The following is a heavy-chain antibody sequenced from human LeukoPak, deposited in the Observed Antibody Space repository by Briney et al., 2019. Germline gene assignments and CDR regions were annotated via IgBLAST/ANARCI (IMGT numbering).Heavy chain of an antibody. Sequence: SETLSLTCAVSGGSISSGNYCWSWIRQPAGKGLEWIGRIYTSGSTNYNPSLKRRVTTSVDTSKNQFSLKLSSVTAADTAVYYCARSRVGATFDSWGQGTLVTVSS. J-gene: IGHJ5*01. CDR3: ARSRVGATFDS. V-gene: IGHV4-61*02. CDR2: IYTSGST. CDR1: GGSISSGNYC. D-gene: IGHD1-26*01.